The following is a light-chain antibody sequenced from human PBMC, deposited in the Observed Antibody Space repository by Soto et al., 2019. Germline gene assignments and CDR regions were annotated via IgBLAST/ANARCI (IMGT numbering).Light chain of an antibody. CDR1: SSDVGGYNY. CDR2: EVS. V-gene: IGLV2-8*01. CDR3: ISSAGSNNWN. Sequence: QSVLTQPPSASGSPGQSVTISCTGTSSDVGGYNYVSWYQQHPGKAPKLMIYEVSKRPSGVPDRFSGSKSGNTASLTVSGLQADDEADYYCISSAGSNNWNVGNGTKVTVL. J-gene: IGLJ1*01.